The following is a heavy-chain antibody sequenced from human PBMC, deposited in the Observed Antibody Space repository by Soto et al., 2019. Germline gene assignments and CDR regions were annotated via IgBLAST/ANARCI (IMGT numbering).Heavy chain of an antibody. CDR1: GYTFTSYY. CDR2: INPNSGGT. J-gene: IGHJ4*02. D-gene: IGHD3-22*01. Sequence: VSCKASGYTFTSYYMHWVRQAPGQGLEWMGWINPNSGGTNYAQKFQGWVTMTRDTSISTAYMELSRLRSDDTAVYYCARGVRRYYDSSGYYFFDYWGQGTLVTV. V-gene: IGHV1-2*04. CDR3: ARGVRRYYDSSGYYFFDY.